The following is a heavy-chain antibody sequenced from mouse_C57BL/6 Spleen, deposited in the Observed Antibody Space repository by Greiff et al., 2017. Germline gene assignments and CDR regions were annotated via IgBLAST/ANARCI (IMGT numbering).Heavy chain of an antibody. D-gene: IGHD6-1*01. Sequence: VQLQQPGAELVRPGSSVKLSCKASGYTFTSYWMHWVKQRPIQGLEWIGNIDPSDSETHYNQKFKDKATLTVDKSSSTAYMQLSSLTSEDSAVYYCARGRSLGYWYFDVWGTGTTVTVSS. CDR2: IDPSDSET. V-gene: IGHV1-52*01. CDR1: GYTFTSYW. J-gene: IGHJ1*03. CDR3: ARGRSLGYWYFDV.